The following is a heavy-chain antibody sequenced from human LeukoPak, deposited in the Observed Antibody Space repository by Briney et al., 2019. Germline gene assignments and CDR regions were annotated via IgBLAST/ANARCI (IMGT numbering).Heavy chain of an antibody. CDR3: AAGRRLGELFFDY. V-gene: IGHV1-69*13. J-gene: IGHJ4*02. D-gene: IGHD3-10*01. CDR2: INPIFNIL. CDR1: EGTFGGYS. Sequence: SVKVSCKASEGTFGGYSIDWVRQAPGQGLDWVGGINPIFNILYYAQNFQGRVTITADESTNTAYLELDSLKHDDTAVYYCAAGRRLGELFFDYWGQGTLVTVSS.